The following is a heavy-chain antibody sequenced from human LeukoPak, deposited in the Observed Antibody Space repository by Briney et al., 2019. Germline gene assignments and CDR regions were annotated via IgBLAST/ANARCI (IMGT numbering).Heavy chain of an antibody. J-gene: IGHJ5*02. D-gene: IGHD3-10*02. CDR3: ARFIPSSGIDP. Sequence: ASVKVSCKASGYTFTSYYMDWVRQAPGQVLEWVGIINPSVGSTSYAPKLQGRVTMTRDTSTNTACMELSSLRSEDTAVYYCARFIPSSGIDPWGQGTLVTVSS. V-gene: IGHV1-46*04. CDR1: GYTFTSYY. CDR2: INPSVGST.